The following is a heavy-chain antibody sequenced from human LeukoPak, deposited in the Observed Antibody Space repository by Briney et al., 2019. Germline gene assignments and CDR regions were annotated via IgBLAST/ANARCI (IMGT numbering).Heavy chain of an antibody. Sequence: GSLRLSCAASGFTFSSYGMHWVRQAPGKGLEWVAVISYDGSNKYYADSAKGRFTISRDNSKNTLYLQRNSLRAEDTAVYYCAKDQPAGRYFDWLKGPLDYWGQGTLVTVSS. CDR2: ISYDGSNK. J-gene: IGHJ4*02. CDR1: GFTFSSYG. V-gene: IGHV3-30*18. CDR3: AKDQPAGRYFDWLKGPLDY. D-gene: IGHD3-9*01.